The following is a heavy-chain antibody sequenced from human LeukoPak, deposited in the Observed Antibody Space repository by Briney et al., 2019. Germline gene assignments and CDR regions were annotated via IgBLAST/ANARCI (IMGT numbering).Heavy chain of an antibody. V-gene: IGHV4-39*01. CDR3: ASSYYYGSGSYYFDY. J-gene: IGHJ4*02. D-gene: IGHD3-10*01. Sequence: PSETLSLTCTVSGGSISSSSYYWGWIRQPPGKGLEWIGSIYYSGSTYYNPSLKRRVTISVETSKNQFSLKLISVPAADTAVYYCASSYYYGSGSYYFDYWGQGTLVTVSS. CDR1: GGSISSSSYY. CDR2: IYYSGST.